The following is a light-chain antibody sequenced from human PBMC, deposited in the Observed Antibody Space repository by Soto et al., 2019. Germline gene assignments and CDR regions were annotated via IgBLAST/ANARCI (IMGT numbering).Light chain of an antibody. V-gene: IGKV3-11*01. Sequence: EIVLTQSPATLSLSPGERATLSCRASQSVSSYVAWYQQKPGQAPRLLIYDASNRATGIPDRFSGSGSGTDFTLTISSLEPEDFAAYYCQQRSNWPRTFGQGTKVEIK. J-gene: IGKJ1*01. CDR3: QQRSNWPRT. CDR1: QSVSSY. CDR2: DAS.